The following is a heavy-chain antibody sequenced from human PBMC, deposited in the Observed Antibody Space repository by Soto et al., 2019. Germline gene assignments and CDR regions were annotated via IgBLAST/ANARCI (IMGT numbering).Heavy chain of an antibody. D-gene: IGHD5-18*01. CDR3: TTDLGSYGYSVYNYYYYMAA. Sequence: EVQLVESGGGLVKPGGSLRLSCAASGFTFSNAWMSWVRQAPGKGLEWVGRIKSKTDGGTTDYAAPVKGRFTISRDDSKNTLYRQMNSLKTEDTAFYYCTTDLGSYGYSVYNYYYYMAAWAKGPRSPSP. V-gene: IGHV3-15*01. J-gene: IGHJ6*03. CDR2: IKSKTDGGTT. CDR1: GFTFSNAW.